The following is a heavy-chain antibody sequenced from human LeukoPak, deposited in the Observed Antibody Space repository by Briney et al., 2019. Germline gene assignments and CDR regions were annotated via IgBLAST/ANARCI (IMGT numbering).Heavy chain of an antibody. J-gene: IGHJ4*02. CDR3: ARDPGCYYDSSGYYPFDY. V-gene: IGHV1-18*01. D-gene: IGHD3-22*01. CDR1: GYTFTSYG. CDR2: ISAYNGNT. Sequence: ASVKVSCKASGYTFTSYGISWVRQAPGQGLEWMGWISAYNGNTNYAQKLQGRVTMTTDTSTSTAYMELRSLRSDDTAVYYCARDPGCYYDSSGYYPFDYWGQGTLVTVSS.